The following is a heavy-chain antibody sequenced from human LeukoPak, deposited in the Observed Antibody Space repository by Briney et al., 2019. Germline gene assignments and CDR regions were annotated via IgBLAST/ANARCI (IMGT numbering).Heavy chain of an antibody. J-gene: IGHJ6*02. Sequence: ASVKVSCKASGGTFSSYAISWVRQAPGQGLEWMGWMNPNSGNTGYAQKFQGRVTMTRNTSISTAYMELSSLRSEDTAVYYCARGSVPQYYDFWSGYLRDYYYYGMDVWGQGTTVTVSS. D-gene: IGHD3-3*01. CDR2: MNPNSGNT. CDR3: ARGSVPQYYDFWSGYLRDYYYYGMDV. CDR1: GGTFSSYA. V-gene: IGHV1-8*02.